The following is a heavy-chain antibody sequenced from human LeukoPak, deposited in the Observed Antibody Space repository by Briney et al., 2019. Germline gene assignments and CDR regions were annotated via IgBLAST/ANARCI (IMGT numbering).Heavy chain of an antibody. D-gene: IGHD6-19*01. CDR2: ISAYNGNT. Sequence: ASVKVSCKASGYTFTSYGISWVRQPPGQGLEWMGWISAYNGNTNYAQKLQGRVTMTTDTSTSTAYMELRSLRSDDTAVYYCASSIAVAGTGLLVYWGQGTLVTVSS. V-gene: IGHV1-18*04. CDR3: ASSIAVAGTGLLVY. J-gene: IGHJ4*02. CDR1: GYTFTSYG.